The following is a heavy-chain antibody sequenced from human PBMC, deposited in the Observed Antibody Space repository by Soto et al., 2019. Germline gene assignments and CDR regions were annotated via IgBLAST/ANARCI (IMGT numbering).Heavy chain of an antibody. V-gene: IGHV3-9*01. D-gene: IGHD3-10*01. CDR1: GFTFDDYA. Sequence: EEQLVESGGGLVQPGRSLRLSCAASGFTFDDYAMHWVRQAPGKGLEWVSGINWSSGSIGYADSVKGRFTISRDNAKTSLYLQMNSLRAEDTALYYCAKDRGSGSYAANYYYYGMDVWGQGTTVTVSS. J-gene: IGHJ6*02. CDR2: INWSSGSI. CDR3: AKDRGSGSYAANYYYYGMDV.